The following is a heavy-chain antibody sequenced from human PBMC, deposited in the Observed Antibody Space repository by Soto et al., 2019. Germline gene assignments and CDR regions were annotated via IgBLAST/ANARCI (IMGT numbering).Heavy chain of an antibody. D-gene: IGHD3-10*01. J-gene: IGHJ3*02. CDR1: GYSISSGYY. CDR2: IYHSGST. Sequence: SETLSLTCAVSGYSISSGYYWGWIRQPPGKGLEWIGSIYHSGSTYYNPSLKSRVTISVDTSKNQFSLKLSSVTAADTAVYYCARSRGTRVRGVILNDAIDIWGQGTMVTVSS. CDR3: ARSRGTRVRGVILNDAIDI. V-gene: IGHV4-38-2*01.